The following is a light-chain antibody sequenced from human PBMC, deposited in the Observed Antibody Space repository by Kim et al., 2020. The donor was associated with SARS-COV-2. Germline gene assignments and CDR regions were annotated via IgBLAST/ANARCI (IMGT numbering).Light chain of an antibody. CDR3: QQYNDWPYT. J-gene: IGKJ2*01. CDR1: EIVSSN. Sequence: SVAPVDIVTLSCRASEIVSSNLAWFQQKPGQVPRLLIYGASTRFPGTPARFTASGSGTEFTLTISRLQSEDVAIYYCQQYNDWPYTFGQGTKLEIK. CDR2: GAS. V-gene: IGKV3-15*01.